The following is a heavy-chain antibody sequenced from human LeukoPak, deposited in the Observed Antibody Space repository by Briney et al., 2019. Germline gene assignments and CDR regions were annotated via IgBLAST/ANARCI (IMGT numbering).Heavy chain of an antibody. D-gene: IGHD5-18*01. CDR3: ARVGYSYVINDWSRTGLGAYPTKYYYHMDV. CDR1: GGSFSGYY. CDR2: INHSGGT. Sequence: SETLSLTCAVYGGSFSGYYWSWIRQPPGKGLEWIGEINHSGGTNYNPSLKSRVTISGDTSKNQFSLKLSSVTAADTAVYFCARVGYSYVINDWSRTGLGAYPTKYYYHMDVWGKGTTVTVSS. V-gene: IGHV4-34*01. J-gene: IGHJ6*03.